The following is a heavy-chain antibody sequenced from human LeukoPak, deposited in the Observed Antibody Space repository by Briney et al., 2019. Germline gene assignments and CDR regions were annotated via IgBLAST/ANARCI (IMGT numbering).Heavy chain of an antibody. CDR1: GFTFSSYE. Sequence: PGGSLRLSCAASGFTFSSYEMNWVRQAPGKGLEWVSYISSSGSTMYYADSVKGRFTISRDNAKNSLYLQMNSLRAEDTAVYYCARGDWTFDYWGQGTLVTVSS. J-gene: IGHJ4*02. CDR2: ISSSGSTM. D-gene: IGHD1-1*01. V-gene: IGHV3-48*03. CDR3: ARGDWTFDY.